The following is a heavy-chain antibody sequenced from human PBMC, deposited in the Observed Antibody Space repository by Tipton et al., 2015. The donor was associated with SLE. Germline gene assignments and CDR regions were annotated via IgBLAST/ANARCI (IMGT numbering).Heavy chain of an antibody. J-gene: IGHJ6*02. CDR3: VSGAVPGGRDG. V-gene: IGHV4-59*02. Sequence: TLSLTCTVSGASVSAHYWTWIRQGPGKGLEWIGFKYHTGYTNSNPSLKSRVTISLDTSKNEFSLKVRSVTAADTAVYYCVSGAVPGGRDGWGQGTTVTVSS. D-gene: IGHD2-2*01. CDR2: KYHTGYT. CDR1: GASVSAHY.